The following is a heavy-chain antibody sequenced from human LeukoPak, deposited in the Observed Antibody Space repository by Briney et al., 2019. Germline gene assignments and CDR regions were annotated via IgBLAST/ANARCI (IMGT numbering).Heavy chain of an antibody. D-gene: IGHD3-9*01. V-gene: IGHV1-18*01. Sequence: ASVKVSCKASGYTFTSHDISWVRQAPGQGLEWMGWISAYNGNTNYAQKLQGRVTMTTDTSTSTAYMELRSLRSDDTAVYYCASLVLTGYYLDYWGQGTLVTVSS. CDR2: ISAYNGNT. CDR1: GYTFTSHD. J-gene: IGHJ4*02. CDR3: ASLVLTGYYLDY.